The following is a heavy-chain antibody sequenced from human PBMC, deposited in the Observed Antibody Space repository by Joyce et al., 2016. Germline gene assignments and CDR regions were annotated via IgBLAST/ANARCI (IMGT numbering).Heavy chain of an antibody. Sequence: EVHLVESGGGLVKPGGSLRLSCTASGFTFSSYSMNWVRQAPGKGMGWVTSFSNNNNYRHYADSVKGRFTISRDNANSSLYLQVNSLRAEDTAVYYCSRDGTDVVPRPVAMAPTPAVNTRFDFWGQGTLVTVSS. D-gene: IGHD2-2*01. CDR3: SRDGTDVVPRPVAMAPTPAVNTRFDF. CDR1: GFTFSSYS. CDR2: FSNNNNYR. J-gene: IGHJ4*02. V-gene: IGHV3-21*01.